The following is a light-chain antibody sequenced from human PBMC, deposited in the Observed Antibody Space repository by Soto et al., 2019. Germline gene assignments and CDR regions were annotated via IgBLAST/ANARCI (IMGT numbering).Light chain of an antibody. V-gene: IGKV3-20*01. CDR2: GAS. CDR1: QSVSNTY. CDR3: QQYGSSRT. J-gene: IGKJ1*01. Sequence: EIVLTQSPGTLSLSPGERATLSCRASQSVSNTYLAWYQQKPGQAPRLLIYGASSRATGIPDRFSGSGSGTDFTLTISRLEPEDFAVYNCQQYGSSRTFGQGTKVDIK.